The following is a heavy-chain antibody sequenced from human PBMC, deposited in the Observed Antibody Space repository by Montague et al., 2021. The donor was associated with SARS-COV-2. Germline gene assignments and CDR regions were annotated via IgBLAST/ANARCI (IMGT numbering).Heavy chain of an antibody. Sequence: PVLVKPTQTLTLTCTFSGFSLSTSGMCVSWIRQPPGKALEWLARIDWDDDKYYSTSLKTRLTISKDTSKNQVVLTMTNMDPVDTAMYYCAREYSSGVYFDYWGQGTLVTVSS. CDR3: AREYSSGVYFDY. J-gene: IGHJ4*02. V-gene: IGHV2-70*11. D-gene: IGHD6-19*01. CDR1: GFSLSTSGMC. CDR2: IDWDDDK.